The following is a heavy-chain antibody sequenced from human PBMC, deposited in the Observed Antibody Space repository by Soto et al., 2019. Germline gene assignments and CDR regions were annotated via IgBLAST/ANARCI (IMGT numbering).Heavy chain of an antibody. J-gene: IGHJ3*02. V-gene: IGHV3-21*01. CDR1: GFSFSSYS. Sequence: GGSLRLSCAASGFSFSSYSMNWVRQAPGKGLEWVSSISSSSSYIYYADSVKGRFTISRDNAKNSLYLQMNSLRAEDTAVYYSARVAVTVNDAFDIWGQGTMVTVSS. CDR3: ARVAVTVNDAFDI. CDR2: ISSSSSYI. D-gene: IGHD2-21*02.